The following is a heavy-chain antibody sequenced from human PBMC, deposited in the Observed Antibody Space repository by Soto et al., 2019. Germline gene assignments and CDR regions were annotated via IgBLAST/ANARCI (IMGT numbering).Heavy chain of an antibody. CDR2: VTNGRGT. D-gene: IGHD2-15*01. J-gene: IGHJ4*02. CDR1: GFSRHKAA. Sequence: XSLTLSLAPHGFSRHKAASWWVSQAPEKGLQCVSAVTNGRGTYYADSVKGRFSVSRDTSNGMLYLQMNGLRAEDTAVYYCAKRRDASNSKYSDFDSWGPGTLVTVSS. V-gene: IGHV3-23*01. CDR3: AKRRDASNSKYSDFDS.